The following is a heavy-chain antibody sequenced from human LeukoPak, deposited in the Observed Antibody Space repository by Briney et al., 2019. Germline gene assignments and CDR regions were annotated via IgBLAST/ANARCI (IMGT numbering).Heavy chain of an antibody. Sequence: GGSLRLSCAASGFTFSNYWMTWVRQAPGKGLEWVAHINQDGSKEYYMDSVKDRFTIYRDNAKNSLSLQMNRLRAEDTAVYYCVRDGGVSGYDLLDYWGQGTLVTVSS. CDR2: INQDGSKE. J-gene: IGHJ4*02. CDR3: VRDGGVSGYDLLDY. D-gene: IGHD5-12*01. CDR1: GFTFSNYW. V-gene: IGHV3-7*01.